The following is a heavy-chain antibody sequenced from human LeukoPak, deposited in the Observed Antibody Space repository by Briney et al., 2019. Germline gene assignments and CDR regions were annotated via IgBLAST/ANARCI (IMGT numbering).Heavy chain of an antibody. Sequence: GGPLRLSCAASGFTFSSYSMNWVRQAPGKGLEWVSYISSSSSTIYYADSVKGRFTISRDNAKNSLYLQMNSLRAEDTAVYYCARDRDYYDSSGYLYWGQGTLVTVSS. CDR2: ISSSSSTI. J-gene: IGHJ4*02. CDR3: ARDRDYYDSSGYLY. CDR1: GFTFSSYS. V-gene: IGHV3-48*01. D-gene: IGHD3-22*01.